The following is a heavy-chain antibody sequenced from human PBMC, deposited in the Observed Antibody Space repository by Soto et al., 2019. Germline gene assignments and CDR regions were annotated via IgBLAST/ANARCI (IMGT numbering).Heavy chain of an antibody. D-gene: IGHD2-21*01. V-gene: IGHV1-3*05. Sequence: QVQLVQSGAEEKKPGASVKVSCKAFGYTFTSDSMHWVRQAPGQRLEWIGWINTGNGNTKYSQNFQGRVIITRDTSANTVYMELSALIFEDTAVYYCARDDRRDSVTYYSWLDPWGQGTLVTVSS. J-gene: IGHJ5*02. CDR2: INTGNGNT. CDR3: ARDDRRDSVTYYSWLDP. CDR1: GYTFTSDS.